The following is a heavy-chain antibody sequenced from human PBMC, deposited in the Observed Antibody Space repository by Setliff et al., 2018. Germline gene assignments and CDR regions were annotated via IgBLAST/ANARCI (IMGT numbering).Heavy chain of an antibody. CDR3: ARDNIGPDALNI. CDR1: GVSITSHY. CDR2: IHHSGST. J-gene: IGHJ3*02. Sequence: SETLSLTCTVSGVSITSHYWSWIRQPPGRALEWIGYIHHSGSTNYNPSLKSRVTLSMDTSRNHFSLNLTSLTAADTALYYCARDNIGPDALNIWGQGTMVTVSS. V-gene: IGHV4-59*11.